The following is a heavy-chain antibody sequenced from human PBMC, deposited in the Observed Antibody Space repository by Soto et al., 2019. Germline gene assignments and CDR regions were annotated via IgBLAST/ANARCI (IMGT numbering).Heavy chain of an antibody. CDR1: VYTFTTYG. CDR3: ARMGDVPYYYYGMDV. V-gene: IGHV1-18*01. Sequence: QVQLVQSGAEVKKPGASVKVSGKASVYTFTTYGITWVRRAPGQGLEGMGWINGYNGNTNHAQKLQGRVTMSTDTSTSTAYMELRSLRSDDSAVYYCARMGDVPYYYYGMDVWGQGTTVTVSS. CDR2: INGYNGNT. D-gene: IGHD3-16*01. J-gene: IGHJ6*02.